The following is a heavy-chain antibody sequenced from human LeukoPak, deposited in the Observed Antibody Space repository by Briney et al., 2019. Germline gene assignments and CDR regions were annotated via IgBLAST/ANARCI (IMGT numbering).Heavy chain of an antibody. CDR2: TKQDGSEK. J-gene: IGHJ4*02. Sequence: GGSLRLSCAASGFTFGSYWMTWVRQAPGKGLEWVANTKQDGSEKYYVDSVKGRFTISRDNAKNSLYLQMNSLRAEDTAVYYCARGYYDFWSGLMYYFDYWGQGTLVTVSS. V-gene: IGHV3-7*01. CDR1: GFTFGSYW. CDR3: ARGYYDFWSGLMYYFDY. D-gene: IGHD3-3*01.